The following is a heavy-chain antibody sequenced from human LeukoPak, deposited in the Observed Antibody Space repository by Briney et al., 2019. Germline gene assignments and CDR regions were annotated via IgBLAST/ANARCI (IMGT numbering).Heavy chain of an antibody. Sequence: SETLSLTCSVSRASITSPGYYWTWIRQYQGKGLDGIGNMFYNGTTYYNPSFKGRVTVSGDTSKNQFSLNLNSVTAADTAVYYCARDRMDTALAFFFDYWGQGTLVTVSS. CDR2: MFYNGTT. J-gene: IGHJ4*02. CDR3: ARDRMDTALAFFFDY. D-gene: IGHD5-18*01. V-gene: IGHV4-31*03. CDR1: RASITSPGYY.